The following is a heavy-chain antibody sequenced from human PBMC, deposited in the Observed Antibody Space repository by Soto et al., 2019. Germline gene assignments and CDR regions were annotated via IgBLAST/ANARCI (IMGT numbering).Heavy chain of an antibody. CDR1: GFTFSTYS. D-gene: IGHD5-12*01. V-gene: IGHV3-23*01. CDR2: LSGGGANT. J-gene: IGHJ4*02. CDR3: ARWDGYGDE. Sequence: EVQLLESGGGLVQPGGSLRLSCAASGFTFSTYSMAWVRQAPGKGLAWVSGLSGGGANTFYAVSVKGRFTISVDNSKNTVYLQMNSLRVEDTAVYYCARWDGYGDEWGQGTLVTVSS.